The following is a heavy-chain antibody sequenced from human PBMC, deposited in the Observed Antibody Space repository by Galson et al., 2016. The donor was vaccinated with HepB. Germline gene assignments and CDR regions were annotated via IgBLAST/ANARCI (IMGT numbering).Heavy chain of an antibody. J-gene: IGHJ3*02. V-gene: IGHV3-23*01. Sequence: SLRLSCAASGFTISSHWMTWVRQAPGKGLKWIATITGSASKTYHADSVRGQFTISRDNSKNTVYLRMNSLSAEDTAVYYCAKHATSSVYHDSWSGYYPREDAFDIWGQGTLVTVSS. CDR3: AKHATSSVYHDSWSGYYPREDAFDI. D-gene: IGHD3-3*01. CDR2: ITGSASKT. CDR1: GFTISSHW.